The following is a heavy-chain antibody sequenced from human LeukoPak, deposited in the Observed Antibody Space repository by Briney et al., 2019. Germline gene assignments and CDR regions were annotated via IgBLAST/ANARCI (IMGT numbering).Heavy chain of an antibody. V-gene: IGHV3-30-3*01. CDR2: ISYDAIHK. D-gene: IGHD5-18*01. J-gene: IGHJ4*02. CDR1: GFTFSSYS. CDR3: ARGRRNTAMVYFFDY. Sequence: GGSLRLSCAASGFTFSSYSMHWVRQAPGKGLEWVAVISYDAIHKYYADSVKGRFTISRDNSKNTLYLQINSLRAEDTAVYFCARGRRNTAMVYFFDYWGQGTLVTVSS.